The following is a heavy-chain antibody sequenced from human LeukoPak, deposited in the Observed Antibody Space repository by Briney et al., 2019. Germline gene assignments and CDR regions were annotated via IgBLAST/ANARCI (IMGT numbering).Heavy chain of an antibody. CDR2: IWYDGSNK. J-gene: IGHJ4*02. CDR3: ARATSFDY. V-gene: IGHV3-33*01. CDR1: GFTFSSYA. Sequence: GGSLRLSCAASGFTFSSYAMHWVRQAPGKGLEWVAVIWYDGSNKYYADSVKGRFTISRDHSKNTLYLQMKSLRAEDTAVYYCARATSFDYWGQGTLVTVSS.